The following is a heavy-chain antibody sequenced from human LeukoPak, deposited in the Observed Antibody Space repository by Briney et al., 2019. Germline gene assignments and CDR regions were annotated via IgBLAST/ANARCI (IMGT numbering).Heavy chain of an antibody. V-gene: IGHV5-51*01. CDR1: GYIFSSYW. Sequence: GESLKISCKGSGYIFSSYWIAWVRQMPGKGLEWMGIIYIGDSDTKYRPSFQGQVTISADKSISTAYLQWSSLEASDTAMYYCAKGSGGDYDYWGQGTLVNVSS. D-gene: IGHD2-8*02. CDR2: IYIGDSDT. CDR3: AKGSGGDYDY. J-gene: IGHJ4*02.